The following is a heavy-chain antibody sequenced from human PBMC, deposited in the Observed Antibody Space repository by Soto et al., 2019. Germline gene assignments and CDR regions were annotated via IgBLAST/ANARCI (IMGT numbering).Heavy chain of an antibody. CDR1: GASFSAYY. Sequence: ASETLSLTCAVYGASFSAYYWTWIRQPPGKGLEWIGEIDHSGSTNYNPSLKSRVTISADTSKNQFSLILSSVTAADTAVYYCAREVFTPCPSWGQGTLVTVSS. D-gene: IGHD3-3*01. V-gene: IGHV4-34*01. CDR2: IDHSGST. CDR3: AREVFTPCPS. J-gene: IGHJ5*02.